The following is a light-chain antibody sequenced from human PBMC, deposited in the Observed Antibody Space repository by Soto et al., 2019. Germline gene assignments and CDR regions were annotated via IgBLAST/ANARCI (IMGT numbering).Light chain of an antibody. CDR3: GTWDSSLSVVI. Sequence: QSVLTQPPSVSAAPGQKVTISCSGSSSNIGNNFVSWSQQLPGTAPRLLIYDNNNRPSGIPDRFSGSQSGTSATLAITGLLTGDEADYFCGTWDSSLSVVIFGGGTKLTVL. CDR1: SSNIGNNF. V-gene: IGLV1-51*01. J-gene: IGLJ2*01. CDR2: DNN.